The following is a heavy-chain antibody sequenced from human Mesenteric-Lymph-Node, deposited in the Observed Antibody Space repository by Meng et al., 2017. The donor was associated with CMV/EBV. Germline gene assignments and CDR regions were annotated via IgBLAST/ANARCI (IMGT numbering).Heavy chain of an antibody. CDR1: GFTFDDYA. V-gene: IGHV3-9*01. CDR2: ISWNSGSI. CDR3: ARGEGIYYDSSGGYYAN. Sequence: SLKISCAASGFTFDDYAMHWVRQAPGKGLEWVSGISWNSGSIGYADSVRGRFTISRDNAKNSLYLHINNVRPEDTAFYYCARGEGIYYDSSGGYYANWGQGTLVTVSS. J-gene: IGHJ4*02. D-gene: IGHD3-22*01.